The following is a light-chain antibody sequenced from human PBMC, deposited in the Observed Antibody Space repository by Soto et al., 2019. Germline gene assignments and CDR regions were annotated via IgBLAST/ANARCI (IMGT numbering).Light chain of an antibody. CDR1: QSVSSR. CDR2: AAS. J-gene: IGKJ4*01. CDR3: QQLNSYPLT. Sequence: LTQSPGTLSLSPGERATLSCRASQSVSSRFLAWYQQKPGKAPKLLIYAASTLQSGVPSRFSGSGSGTDFTLTISSLQPEDFATYYCQQLNSYPLTFGGGTKVEIK. V-gene: IGKV1-9*01.